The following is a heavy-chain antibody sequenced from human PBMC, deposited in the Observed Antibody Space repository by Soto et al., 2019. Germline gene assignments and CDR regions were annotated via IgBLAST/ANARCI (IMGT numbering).Heavy chain of an antibody. CDR3: ARGNSSPDAFDI. CDR2: IYYSGST. CDR1: GGSISSGGYY. J-gene: IGHJ3*02. V-gene: IGHV4-31*03. D-gene: IGHD6-13*01. Sequence: PSDTLSVTCTVSGGSISSGGYYWSWIRQHPGKGLEWIGYIYYSGSTYYNPSLKSRVTISVDTSKNQFSLKLSSVTAADTAVYYCARGNSSPDAFDIWGQGTMVTVSS.